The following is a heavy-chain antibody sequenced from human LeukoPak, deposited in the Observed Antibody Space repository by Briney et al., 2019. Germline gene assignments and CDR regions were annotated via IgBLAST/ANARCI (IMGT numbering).Heavy chain of an antibody. D-gene: IGHD6-19*01. CDR2: ISYDGSNK. CDR3: ARDSSGWYGNY. CDR1: GFTFSSYA. Sequence: GGSLRLSCAASGFTFSSYAMHWVRQAPDKGLEWVAVISYDGSNKYYADSVKGRFTISRDNSKNTLYLQMDSLRAEDTAVYYCARDSSGWYGNYWGQGTLVTVSS. V-gene: IGHV3-30*04. J-gene: IGHJ4*02.